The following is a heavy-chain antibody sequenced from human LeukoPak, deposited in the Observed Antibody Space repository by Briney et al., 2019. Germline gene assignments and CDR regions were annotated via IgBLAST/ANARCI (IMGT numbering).Heavy chain of an antibody. CDR1: GYTFTSYG. Sequence: GASAKVSCKASGYTFTSYGISWVRQAPGQRLEWMGWISAYNGTTNYDQKLQGRVTMTTATSTSTAYMELRSLRSDDTAVYYCASLSSYYYGSGSESYFDYWGQGTLVTVSS. CDR2: ISAYNGTT. V-gene: IGHV1-18*01. D-gene: IGHD3-10*01. J-gene: IGHJ4*02. CDR3: ASLSSYYYGSGSESYFDY.